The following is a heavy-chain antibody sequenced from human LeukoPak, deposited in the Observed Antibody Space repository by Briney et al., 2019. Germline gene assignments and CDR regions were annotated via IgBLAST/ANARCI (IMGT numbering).Heavy chain of an antibody. CDR3: AKTSSGSYWGDFDY. CDR1: GFTFDDYA. CDR2: ISWNSGSI. Sequence: GGSLRLSCAASGFTFDDYAMHWVRQAPGKGLEWVSGISWNSGSIGYADFVKGRFTISRDNAKNSLYLQMNSLRAEDTALYYCAKTSSGSYWGDFDYWGQGTLVTVSS. V-gene: IGHV3-9*01. J-gene: IGHJ4*02. D-gene: IGHD1-26*01.